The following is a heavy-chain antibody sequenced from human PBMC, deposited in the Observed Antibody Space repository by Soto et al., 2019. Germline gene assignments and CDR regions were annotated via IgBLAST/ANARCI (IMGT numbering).Heavy chain of an antibody. J-gene: IGHJ3*02. D-gene: IGHD3-9*01. CDR1: GGSISSGDYY. CDR2: IYYSGST. V-gene: IGHV4-30-4*01. Sequence: SETLSLTXTVSGGSISSGDYYWSWIRQPPGKGLEWIGYIYYSGSTYYSPSLKSRVTISVDTSKNQFSLKLSSVTAEDTAVYYCAKVGTYYDILTGYSLKDAFDIWGQGTMVTVSS. CDR3: AKVGTYYDILTGYSLKDAFDI.